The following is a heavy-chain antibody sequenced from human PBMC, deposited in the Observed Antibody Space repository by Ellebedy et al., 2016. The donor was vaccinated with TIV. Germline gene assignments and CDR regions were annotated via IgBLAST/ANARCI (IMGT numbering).Heavy chain of an antibody. CDR2: IYSNGGTT. Sequence: GGSLRLSCSVSGFTFSSFAMHWVRQAPGKGLEFVSAIYSNGGTTNYADSVKGRFTISRDNSKNTLYLQMSSLRPEVTAVYYCVKAWHSSSWYSNWFDPWGQGTLVTVSS. V-gene: IGHV3-64D*09. D-gene: IGHD6-13*01. CDR3: VKAWHSSSWYSNWFDP. J-gene: IGHJ5*02. CDR1: GFTFSSFA.